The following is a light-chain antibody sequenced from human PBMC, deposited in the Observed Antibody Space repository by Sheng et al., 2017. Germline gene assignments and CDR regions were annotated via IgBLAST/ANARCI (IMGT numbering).Light chain of an antibody. J-gene: IGKJ1*01. CDR2: KAS. V-gene: IGKV1-5*03. CDR3: QQSYSMSWT. CDR1: QTISDW. Sequence: HMTQSPSTLSASVGDRVTITCRASQTISDWLAWYQQKPGKAPDLLIYKASTLEIGVPSRFSGSGSGTDFTLTISSLQPDDFATYYCQQSYSMSWTFGQGTKVEIK.